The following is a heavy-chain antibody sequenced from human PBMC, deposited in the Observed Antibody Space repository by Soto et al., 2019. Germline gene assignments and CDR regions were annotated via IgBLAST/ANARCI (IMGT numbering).Heavy chain of an antibody. D-gene: IGHD3-9*01. CDR3: ARPQYVILTDSYTNYFDP. CDR1: GFTFSNYG. CDR2: ISAYNGNT. V-gene: IGHV1-18*01. J-gene: IGHJ5*02. Sequence: QVQLVQSGAEVKKPGASVKVSCKASGFTFSNYGITWLRQVPGQGLEGMGWISAYNGNTVHAQEYQGRLTMTTDTSTSTAYMELRSLRPDDPAVYYCARPQYVILTDSYTNYFDPWGQGTLVTVSS.